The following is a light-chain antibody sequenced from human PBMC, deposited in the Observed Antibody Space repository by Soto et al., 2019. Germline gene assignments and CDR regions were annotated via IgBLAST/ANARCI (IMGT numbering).Light chain of an antibody. CDR2: AAS. V-gene: IGKV1-39*01. CDR3: QQRYSIPLT. CDR1: QSISNY. J-gene: IGKJ4*02. Sequence: DIQMTQSPSSLSASVGDRVTSTCRASQSISNYLNWYQQKPGKATKLLIYAASTLESGVPSMFSGSRSGTDFTLTISSLHPEDFATYYCQQRYSIPLTFGGGTKVEI.